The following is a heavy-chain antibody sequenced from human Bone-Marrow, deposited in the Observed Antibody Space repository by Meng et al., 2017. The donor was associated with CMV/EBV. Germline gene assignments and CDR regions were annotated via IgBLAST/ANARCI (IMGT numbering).Heavy chain of an antibody. D-gene: IGHD2-2*01. CDR1: GGSISSGGYY. J-gene: IGHJ5*02. V-gene: IGHV4-31*03. CDR2: IYYSGST. Sequence: SETLSLTCTVSGGSISSGGYYWSWIRQHPGKGLEWIGYIYYSGSTYYNPSLKSRVTISVDTSKNQFSLKLSSVTAADTAVYYCAREAADCSSTGCHNWFDPWSQGTLVTVSS. CDR3: AREAADCSSTGCHNWFDP.